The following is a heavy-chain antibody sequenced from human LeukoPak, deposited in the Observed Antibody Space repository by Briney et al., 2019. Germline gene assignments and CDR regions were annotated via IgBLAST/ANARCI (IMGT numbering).Heavy chain of an antibody. V-gene: IGHV3-23*01. CDR2: ISGSGGST. CDR3: ANFGTQSSSWKTSGMDV. J-gene: IGHJ6*02. CDR1: GFTFSSYA. Sequence: GGSLRLSCAASGFTFSSYAMSWVRRAPGKGLEWVSAISGSGGSTYYADSVKGRFTISRDNSKNTLYLQMNSLRAEDTAVYYCANFGTQSSSWKTSGMDVWGQGTTVTVSS. D-gene: IGHD6-13*01.